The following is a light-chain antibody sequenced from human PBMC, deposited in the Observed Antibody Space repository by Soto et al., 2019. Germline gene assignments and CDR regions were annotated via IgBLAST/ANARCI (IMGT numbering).Light chain of an antibody. V-gene: IGKV3D-20*02. CDR1: QSVSSSY. Sequence: ENMLTHSAGTLSLSPRERATLSCRASQSVSSSYLAWYQQKPGQAPRLLIYGASSRATGIPDRFSGSGSGTDFTLTISSLEPEDFAVYYCQQRSNWPPLTFGGGTIVDVK. J-gene: IGKJ4*01. CDR3: QQRSNWPPLT. CDR2: GAS.